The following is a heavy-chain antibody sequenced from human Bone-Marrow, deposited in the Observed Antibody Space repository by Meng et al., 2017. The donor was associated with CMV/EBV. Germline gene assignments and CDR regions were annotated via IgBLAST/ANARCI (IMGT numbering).Heavy chain of an antibody. CDR3: ARDLRPAALYTNYYYYYGMDV. CDR1: GFTFSSYA. D-gene: IGHD2-2*01. J-gene: IGHJ6*02. Sequence: GESLKISCAASGFTFSSYAMHWVRQAPGKGLEWVAVISYDGSNKYYADSVKGRFTISRDNSKNTLYLQMNSLRAEDTAVYYCARDLRPAALYTNYYYYYGMDVWGQGTTVPSP. CDR2: ISYDGSNK. V-gene: IGHV3-30-3*01.